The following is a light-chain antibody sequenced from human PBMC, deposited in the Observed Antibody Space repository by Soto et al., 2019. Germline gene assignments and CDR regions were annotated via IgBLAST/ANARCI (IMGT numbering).Light chain of an antibody. CDR3: QQSYSTLLS. CDR1: QTISTF. J-gene: IGKJ4*01. CDR2: GAS. Sequence: DIELTQSPSSLSASVGDRVTITCRASQTISTFLNWYQHKRGKAPKLLIHGASGLQSGVPFRFTGSGSGTDFNLTISDLQPEDSATYYCQQSYSTLLSFGGGTKVEI. V-gene: IGKV1-39*01.